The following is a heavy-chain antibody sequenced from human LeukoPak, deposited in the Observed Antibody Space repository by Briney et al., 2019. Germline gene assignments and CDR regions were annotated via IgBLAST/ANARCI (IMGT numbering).Heavy chain of an antibody. CDR1: GFTFSSYA. V-gene: IGHV3-30-3*01. D-gene: IGHD3-22*01. CDR2: ITYDGSNK. J-gene: IGHJ4*02. CDR3: ARGPGYYYDPSGY. Sequence: GGSLRLSCAASGFTFSSYAMHWVRRAPGKGLEWVAVITYDGSNKYYADSVKGRFTISRDNSKNTLYLQMNSLRAEDTAVYYCARGPGYYYDPSGYWGQGTLVTVSS.